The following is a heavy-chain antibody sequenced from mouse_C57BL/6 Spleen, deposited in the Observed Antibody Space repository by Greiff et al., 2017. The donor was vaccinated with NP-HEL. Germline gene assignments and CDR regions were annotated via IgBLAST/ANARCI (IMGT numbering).Heavy chain of an antibody. CDR3: ARDGEDAMDY. CDR2: IDPSDSET. Sequence: QVQLKQPGAELVRPGSSVKLSCKASGYTFTSYWMHWVKQRPIQGLEWIGNIDPSDSETHYNQKFKDKATLTVDKSSSTAYMQLSSLTSEDSAVYYGARDGEDAMDYWGQGTSVTVSS. J-gene: IGHJ4*01. V-gene: IGHV1-52*01. D-gene: IGHD2-3*01. CDR1: GYTFTSYW.